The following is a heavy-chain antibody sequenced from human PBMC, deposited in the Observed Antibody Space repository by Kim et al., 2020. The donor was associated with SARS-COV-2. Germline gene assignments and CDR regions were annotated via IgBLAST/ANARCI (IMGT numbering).Heavy chain of an antibody. V-gene: IGHV1-58*01. J-gene: IGHJ6*02. CDR2: IDVGSGNT. CDR1: GFTFTSSA. CDR3: AADLTGNYYYYCMDV. Sequence: SVKVSCKASGFTFTSSAVQWVRQARGQRLEWIGWIDVGSGNTNYAQKFQERVTITRDTSTSTAYMELSSLRSEDTAVYYCAADLTGNYYYYCMDVWGQGTTVTASS. D-gene: IGHD1-1*01.